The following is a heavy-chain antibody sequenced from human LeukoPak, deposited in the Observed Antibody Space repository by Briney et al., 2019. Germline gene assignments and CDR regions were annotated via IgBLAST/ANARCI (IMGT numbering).Heavy chain of an antibody. D-gene: IGHD2-2*01. Sequence: PSQTLSLTCTVSGGSISSGGYYWGWIRQPPGKGLEWIGSIYYNGNTYYNPSLESRVTMSVDTSKNQFSLKLTSVSADTAVYYCARARKRGYCSSTSCYDMDVWGKGTTVTVSS. J-gene: IGHJ6*03. V-gene: IGHV4-39*07. CDR2: IYYNGNT. CDR1: GGSISSGGYY. CDR3: ARARKRGYCSSTSCYDMDV.